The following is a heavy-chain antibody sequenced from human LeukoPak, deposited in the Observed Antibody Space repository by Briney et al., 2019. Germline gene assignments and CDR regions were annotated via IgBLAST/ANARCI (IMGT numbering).Heavy chain of an antibody. Sequence: SVKVSCKASGGTFSSYAISWVRQAPGQGLEWMGRIIPILGIANYAQKFQGRVTITADESTSTAYMELTSLRSEDTAVYYCARDKGPGHRRGRCYYYMDVWGRGTTVTVSS. J-gene: IGHJ6*03. V-gene: IGHV1-69*04. CDR3: ARDKGPGHRRGRCYYYMDV. CDR1: GGTFSSYA. CDR2: IIPILGIA.